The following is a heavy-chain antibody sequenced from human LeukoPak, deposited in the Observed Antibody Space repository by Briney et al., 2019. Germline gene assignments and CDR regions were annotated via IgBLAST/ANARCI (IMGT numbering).Heavy chain of an antibody. V-gene: IGHV1-69*04. Sequence: GASVKDSCKASGGTFSCSAISWVRQAPGQGLEWMGRIIPILGIANYAQKFQGRVTITADKSTSTAYMELSSLRSEDTAVYYCAREMVRGVFDYYYYGMDVWGQGTMVTVSS. J-gene: IGHJ6*02. CDR1: GGTFSCSA. CDR3: AREMVRGVFDYYYYGMDV. D-gene: IGHD3-10*01. CDR2: IIPILGIA.